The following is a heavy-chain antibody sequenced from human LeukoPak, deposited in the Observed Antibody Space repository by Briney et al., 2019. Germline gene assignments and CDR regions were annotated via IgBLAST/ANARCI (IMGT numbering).Heavy chain of an antibody. V-gene: IGHV3-30*18. D-gene: IGHD1-1*01. J-gene: IGHJ3*01. Sequence: GGSLRLSCAASGFTFSSYGMHWVRQAPGKGLEWVAVISHDGSNKYYADSVKGRFTISRDNSKNALYLQVSSLRAEDTAMYYCANDGTGVHVWTPEAFDLWGPGTMVIVSS. CDR3: ANDGTGVHVWTPEAFDL. CDR1: GFTFSSYG. CDR2: ISHDGSNK.